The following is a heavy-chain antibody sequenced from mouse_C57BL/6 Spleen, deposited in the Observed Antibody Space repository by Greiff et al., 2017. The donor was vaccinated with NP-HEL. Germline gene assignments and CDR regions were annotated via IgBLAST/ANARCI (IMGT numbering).Heavy chain of an antibody. D-gene: IGHD2-3*01. CDR1: GFTFSDYG. J-gene: IGHJ3*01. CDR3: ATDDGYYPFAY. CDR2: ISSGSSTI. Sequence: DVHLVESGGGLVKPGGSLKLSCAASGFTFSDYGMHWVRQAPEKGLEWVAYISSGSSTIYYADTVKGRFTISRDNAKNTLFLQMTSLRSEDTAMYYCATDDGYYPFAYWGQGTLVTVSA. V-gene: IGHV5-17*01.